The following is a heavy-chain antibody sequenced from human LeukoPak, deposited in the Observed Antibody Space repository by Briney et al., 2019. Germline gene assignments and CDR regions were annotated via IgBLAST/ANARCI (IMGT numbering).Heavy chain of an antibody. V-gene: IGHV3-20*01. CDR3: ARVRYDSSGYRIMYYFDY. CDR2: INWNGGST. D-gene: IGHD3-22*01. Sequence: GGSLRLSCAASGFTFDDYGMSWVRQAPGKGLEWVSDINWNGGSTGYADSAKGRFTISRDNAKNSLYLQMNSLRAEDTALYHCARVRYDSSGYRIMYYFDYWGQGTLVTVSS. CDR1: GFTFDDYG. J-gene: IGHJ4*02.